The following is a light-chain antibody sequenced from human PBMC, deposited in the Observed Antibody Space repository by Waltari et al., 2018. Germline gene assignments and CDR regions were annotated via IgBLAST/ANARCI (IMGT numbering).Light chain of an antibody. CDR2: GAT. CDR1: QSINSY. J-gene: IGKJ4*01. Sequence: DIQMTQSPSSLSASVGDRVTITCRASQSINSYLNWYQQKPGRAPKVLIHGATSLQSGVPSRFSGSGSGTDFTLTISSLQPEDFATYYCQQSYSSMITFGGGTKVEIK. V-gene: IGKV1-39*01. CDR3: QQSYSSMIT.